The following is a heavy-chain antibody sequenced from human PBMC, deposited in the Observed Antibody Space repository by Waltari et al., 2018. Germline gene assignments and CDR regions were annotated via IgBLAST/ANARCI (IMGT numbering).Heavy chain of an antibody. V-gene: IGHV4-34*01. CDR1: GGSFSVYY. CDR3: ARARGYDSSGYRRLDY. Sequence: QVQLQQWGAGLLKPSETLSLTCAVYGGSFSVYYWSWIRQPPGKGLEWIGEINHSGSTNYNPSLKSRVTISVDTSKNQFSLKLSSVTAADTAVYYCARARGYDSSGYRRLDYWGQGTLVTVSS. D-gene: IGHD3-22*01. CDR2: INHSGST. J-gene: IGHJ4*02.